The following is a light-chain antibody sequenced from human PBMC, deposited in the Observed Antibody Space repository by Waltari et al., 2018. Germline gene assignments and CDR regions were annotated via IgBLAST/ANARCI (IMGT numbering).Light chain of an antibody. CDR1: SNAVGSSNF. J-gene: IGLJ3*02. Sequence: QSALTQPAAVSGSPGQSATISCTGTSNAVGSSNFFSWYQQHPGKAPKLIIHDDTERPSGVSDRFSGSKSANGASLTISGLQAEDEAHYYCCAYAGKVFGGGTRLTVL. CDR3: CAYAGKV. CDR2: DDT. V-gene: IGLV2-23*01.